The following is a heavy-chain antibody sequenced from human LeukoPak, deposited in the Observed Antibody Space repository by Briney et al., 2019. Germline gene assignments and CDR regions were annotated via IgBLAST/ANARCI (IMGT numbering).Heavy chain of an antibody. V-gene: IGHV3-33*01. Sequence: GGSLRLSCAASGFTFSSYGMHWVRQAPGKGLEWVAVIWYDGSNKYYADSGKGRFTISRDNSKNTLYLQMNSLRAEDTAVYYCARGSYYSDSSGYHEYFQHWGQGTLVTVSS. J-gene: IGHJ1*01. D-gene: IGHD3-22*01. CDR3: ARGSYYSDSSGYHEYFQH. CDR1: GFTFSSYG. CDR2: IWYDGSNK.